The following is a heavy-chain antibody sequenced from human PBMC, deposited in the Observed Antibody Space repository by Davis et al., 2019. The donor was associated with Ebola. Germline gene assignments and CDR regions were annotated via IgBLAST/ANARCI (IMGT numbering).Heavy chain of an antibody. CDR1: GGSMSGYY. Sequence: MPSETLSLTCTVSGGSMSGYYWGWIRQPPGKGLEWIGSIYYSGSTYYNPSLKSRVTISVDTSKNQFSLKLSSVTAADTAVYYCARQERGYYYDSSGYYLDYWGQGTLVTVSS. V-gene: IGHV4-39*01. CDR2: IYYSGST. CDR3: ARQERGYYYDSSGYYLDY. D-gene: IGHD3-22*01. J-gene: IGHJ4*02.